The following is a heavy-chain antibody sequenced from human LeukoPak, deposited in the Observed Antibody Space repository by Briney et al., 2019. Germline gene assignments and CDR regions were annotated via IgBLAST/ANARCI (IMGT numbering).Heavy chain of an antibody. CDR2: ISGSGGSA. CDR1: GFTFTNHP. CDR3: AKDVRQLVQGFDY. J-gene: IGHJ4*02. D-gene: IGHD6-13*01. V-gene: IGHV3-23*01. Sequence: PGGSLRLSCAASGFTFTNHPMSWVRQTPGKGLEWVSAISGSGGSAYYADSVKGRFTISRDNSKNTLYLQMNSLRAEDTAVYYCAKDVRQLVQGFDYWGQGTLVTVSS.